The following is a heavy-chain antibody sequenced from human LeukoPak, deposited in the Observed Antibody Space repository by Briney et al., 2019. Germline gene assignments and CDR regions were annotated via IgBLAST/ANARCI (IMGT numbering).Heavy chain of an antibody. V-gene: IGHV3-30*18. J-gene: IGHJ1*01. CDR1: GFTFSSYG. CDR2: ISYDGSNK. D-gene: IGHD6-19*01. CDR3: AKGIAVAAFQH. Sequence: GGSLRLSGAASGFTFSSYGRHWVGQAPAKGLEWVAVISYDGSNKYYADSVKGRFTISRDNSKNTLYLQMNSLRAEDTAVYYCAKGIAVAAFQHWGQGTLVTVSS.